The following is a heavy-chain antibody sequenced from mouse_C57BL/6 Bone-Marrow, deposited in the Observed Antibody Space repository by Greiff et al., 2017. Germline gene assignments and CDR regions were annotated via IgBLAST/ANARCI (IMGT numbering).Heavy chain of an antibody. CDR1: GYTFTSYG. J-gene: IGHJ2*01. Sequence: VQLQQSGAELARPGASVTLSCKASGYTFTSYGISWVKQRTGQGLVWIGEFYPRSGNTYYNAKFKGKATLTADKSSSTAYRELRSLTSEDSAVYFCASITTVVATPFDYWGQGTTLTVSS. CDR3: ASITTVVATPFDY. V-gene: IGHV1-81*01. D-gene: IGHD1-1*01. CDR2: FYPRSGNT.